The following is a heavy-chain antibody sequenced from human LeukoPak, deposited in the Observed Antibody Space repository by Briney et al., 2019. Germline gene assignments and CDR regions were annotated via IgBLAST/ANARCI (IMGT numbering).Heavy chain of an antibody. V-gene: IGHV3-30*18. D-gene: IGHD5-18*01. J-gene: IGHJ6*02. CDR1: GFTFSSYG. CDR2: ISYDGSNK. Sequence: GGSLRLSCAASGFTFSSYGMHWVRQAPGKGLEWVAVISYDGSNKYYADSVKGRFTISRDNSKNTLYLQMNSLRVDDTAVYYCAKEEGVQLWPLDVWGQGTTVTVSS. CDR3: AKEEGVQLWPLDV.